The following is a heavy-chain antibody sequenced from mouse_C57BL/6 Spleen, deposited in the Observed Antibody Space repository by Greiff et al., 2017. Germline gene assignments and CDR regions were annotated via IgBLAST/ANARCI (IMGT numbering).Heavy chain of an antibody. J-gene: IGHJ1*03. Sequence: QVQLQQPGAELVKPGASVKLSCKASGYTFTSYWMHWVKQRPGQGLEWIGMIHPNSGSTNYNEKFKSKATLTVDKSSSTAYMQLSSLTSEDSAVYYCARVTTARSYWYFDVWGTGTTVTVSS. CDR1: GYTFTSYW. V-gene: IGHV1-64*01. D-gene: IGHD1-2*01. CDR3: ARVTTARSYWYFDV. CDR2: IHPNSGST.